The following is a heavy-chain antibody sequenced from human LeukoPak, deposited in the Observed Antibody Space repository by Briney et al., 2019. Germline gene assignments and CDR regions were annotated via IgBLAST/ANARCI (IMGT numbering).Heavy chain of an antibody. CDR3: ARDSYCSSTSCYLNWFDP. CDR2: INPNSGGT. CDR1: GYTFTGYY. Sequence: ASVKVSRKASGYTFTGYYMHWVRQAPGQGLEWMGWINPNSGGTNYAQKFQGRVTMTRDTSISTAYMELSRLRSDDTAVYYCARDSYCSSTSCYLNWFDPWGQGTLVTVSS. D-gene: IGHD2-2*01. J-gene: IGHJ5*02. V-gene: IGHV1-2*02.